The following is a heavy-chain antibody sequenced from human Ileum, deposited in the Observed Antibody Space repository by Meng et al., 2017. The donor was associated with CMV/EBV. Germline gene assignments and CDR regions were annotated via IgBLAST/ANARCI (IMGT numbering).Heavy chain of an antibody. V-gene: IGHV3-48*04. CDR2: ISSRNTST. CDR3: ARSNYFGY. CDR1: GFTFSNYG. J-gene: IGHJ4*02. Sequence: GGSLRLSCVASGFTFSNYGMNWVRQAPGKGLEWVSYISSRNTSTYYVDSVKGRFTVSRDNAKNSLSLQMNSLRAEDTAVYYCARSNYFGYWGQGTLVTVSS.